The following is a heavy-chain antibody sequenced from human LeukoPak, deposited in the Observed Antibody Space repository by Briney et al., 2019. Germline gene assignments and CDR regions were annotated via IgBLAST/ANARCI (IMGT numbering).Heavy chain of an antibody. CDR2: IYPNSGGT. Sequence: ASVKVSCKASGYTFTVDYMHWVRQAPGQGLEWMGCIYPNSGGTNYTQTFQGTVTMTRDTSISTAYMELGRLRSDDTAVYYCARGRGSSGYPDYWGQGTLVTVSS. J-gene: IGHJ4*02. D-gene: IGHD3-22*01. CDR3: ARGRGSSGYPDY. CDR1: GYTFTVDY. V-gene: IGHV1-2*02.